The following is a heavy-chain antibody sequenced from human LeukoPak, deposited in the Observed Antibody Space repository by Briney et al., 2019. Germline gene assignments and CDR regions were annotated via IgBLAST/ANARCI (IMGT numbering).Heavy chain of an antibody. CDR1: GGSVSSGSYY. D-gene: IGHD3-22*01. J-gene: IGHJ3*02. Sequence: SETLSLTCTVSGGSVSSGSYYWSWIRQPPGKGLEWIGYIYYSGSTNYNPSLKSRVTISVDTSKNQSSLKLSSVTAADTAVYYCATIFGPGTYYYDSSGYPNDAFDIWGQGTMVTVSS. V-gene: IGHV4-61*01. CDR3: ATIFGPGTYYYDSSGYPNDAFDI. CDR2: IYYSGST.